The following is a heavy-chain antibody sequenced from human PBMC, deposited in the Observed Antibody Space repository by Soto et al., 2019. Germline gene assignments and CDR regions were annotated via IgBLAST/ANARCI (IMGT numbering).Heavy chain of an antibody. CDR2: IIPIFGTA. V-gene: IGHV1-69*06. J-gene: IGHJ6*02. CDR3: ASELYCTNGLCYSANRYYYYYYGMDV. Sequence: SVKVSCKXSGGTFSSYAISWVRQAPGQGLEWMGGIIPIFGTANYAQKFQGRVTITADKSTSTAYMELSSLRSEDTAVYYCASELYCTNGLCYSANRYYYYYYGMDVWGQGTTVTVSS. D-gene: IGHD2-8*01. CDR1: GGTFSSYA.